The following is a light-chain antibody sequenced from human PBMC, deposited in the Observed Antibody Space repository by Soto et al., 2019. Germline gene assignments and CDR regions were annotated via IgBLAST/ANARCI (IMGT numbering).Light chain of an antibody. CDR3: MQALQSPLT. Sequence: DIVMTQSPLSLPVTPGVPASISCRSSQSLLHSNGNNYFDWYLQKPGQSPQLLIYLGSNRASGVPDRFSGSGSGTEFTLKISRVEAEDVGVFYCMQALQSPLTFGGGTKVDIK. CDR2: LGS. J-gene: IGKJ4*01. V-gene: IGKV2-28*01. CDR1: QSLLHSNGNNY.